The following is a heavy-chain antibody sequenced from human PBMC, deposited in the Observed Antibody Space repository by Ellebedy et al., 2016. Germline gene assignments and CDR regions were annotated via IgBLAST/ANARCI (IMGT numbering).Heavy chain of an antibody. CDR3: ATFVVVVTTPGAFDI. V-gene: IGHV3-74*01. CDR2: INSDGSST. J-gene: IGHJ3*02. D-gene: IGHD2-21*02. Sequence: GGSLRLSCAASGFTFSSYWMHWVRQAPGKGLVWVSRINSDGSSTSYADSVKGRFTISRDNAKNTLYLQMNSLRAEDTAVYYCATFVVVVTTPGAFDIWGQGTMVTVSS. CDR1: GFTFSSYW.